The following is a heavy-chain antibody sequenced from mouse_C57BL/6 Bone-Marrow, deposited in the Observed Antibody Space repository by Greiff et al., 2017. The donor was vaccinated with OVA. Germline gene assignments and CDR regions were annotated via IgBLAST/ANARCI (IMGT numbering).Heavy chain of an antibody. D-gene: IGHD1-1*01. CDR1: GYTFTSYW. CDR2: FVPISGGT. J-gene: IGHJ4*01. CDR3: ARHGSSYGYYAMDY. V-gene: IGHV1-72*01. Sequence: VQLQQSGAELVKPGASVKLSCKASGYTFTSYWMHWVKQRPGRGLEGFGRFVPISGGTKYNEKLKSKATLTVDKPSSTAYMQLSSLTSEDSAVYYCARHGSSYGYYAMDYWGQGTSVTVSS.